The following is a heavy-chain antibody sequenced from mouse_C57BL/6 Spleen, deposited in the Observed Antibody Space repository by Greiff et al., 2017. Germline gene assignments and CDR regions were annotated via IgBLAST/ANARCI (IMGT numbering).Heavy chain of an antibody. CDR3: AKGDYGSSYYFDY. V-gene: IGHV1-55*01. CDR1: GYTFTSYW. Sequence: QVQLQQPGAELVKPGASVKMSCKASGYTFTSYWITWVKQRPGQGLEWIGDIYPGSGSTNYNETFKSKATLTVDTSSSTAYMQLSSLTSEDSAVYVCAKGDYGSSYYFDYWGQGTTLTVSS. D-gene: IGHD1-1*01. CDR2: IYPGSGST. J-gene: IGHJ2*01.